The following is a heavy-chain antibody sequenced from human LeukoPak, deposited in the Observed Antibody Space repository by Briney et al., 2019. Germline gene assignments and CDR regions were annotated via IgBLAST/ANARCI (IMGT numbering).Heavy chain of an antibody. D-gene: IGHD6-19*01. CDR3: AREAVAGTYYFDY. Sequence: ASVKVSCKASGYTFTNYYMHWVRQAPGQGLEWMGIISPSGSSTTYAQKFQGRVTMTRDMSTTTVYMELSSLRSEDMAVYYCAREAVAGTYYFDYWGQGTLVTVSS. V-gene: IGHV1-46*01. J-gene: IGHJ4*02. CDR2: ISPSGSST. CDR1: GYTFTNYY.